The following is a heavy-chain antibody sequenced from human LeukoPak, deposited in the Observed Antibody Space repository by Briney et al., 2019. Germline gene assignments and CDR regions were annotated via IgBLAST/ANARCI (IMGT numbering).Heavy chain of an antibody. CDR3: AKDPGGYFDY. Sequence: GGSLRLSCAASGFTFSSYGMHWVRQAPGKGLGWVAAISNDGSYSYYTDSVKGQFTISRDNSKNTLYLQMISLRVEDTAVYYCAKDPGGYFDYWGQGTLVTVSS. D-gene: IGHD3-16*01. CDR2: ISNDGSYS. V-gene: IGHV3-30*18. J-gene: IGHJ4*02. CDR1: GFTFSSYG.